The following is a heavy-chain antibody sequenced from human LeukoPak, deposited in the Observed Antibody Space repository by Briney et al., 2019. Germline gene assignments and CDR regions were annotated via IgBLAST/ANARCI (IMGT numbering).Heavy chain of an antibody. V-gene: IGHV4-59*01. CDR1: GDSMKNYY. CDR3: AGGIGYATSPADH. J-gene: IGHJ5*02. Sequence: SETLSLTCTVSGDSMKNYYWAWIRQPPGKGLEWIGYIHDTRGTNYNPYLKSRVTMSLDTSRNHFSLSLKSVTAADTAVYFCAGGIGYATSPADHLGQGTLVIVSS. CDR2: IHDTRGT. D-gene: IGHD6-13*01.